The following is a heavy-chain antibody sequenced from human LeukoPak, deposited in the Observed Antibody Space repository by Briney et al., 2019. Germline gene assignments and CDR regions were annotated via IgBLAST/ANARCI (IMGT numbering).Heavy chain of an antibody. CDR1: GGSFSGYY. Sequence: SETLSLTCAVYGGSFSGYYWSWIRQPPGKGLEWIGEINHSGSTNYNPSLKSRVTMSVDTSKNQFSLKLSSVTAADTAVYYCAREREYCSGGSCYPGNWFDPWGQGTLVTVSS. CDR2: INHSGST. J-gene: IGHJ5*02. V-gene: IGHV4-34*01. D-gene: IGHD2-15*01. CDR3: AREREYCSGGSCYPGNWFDP.